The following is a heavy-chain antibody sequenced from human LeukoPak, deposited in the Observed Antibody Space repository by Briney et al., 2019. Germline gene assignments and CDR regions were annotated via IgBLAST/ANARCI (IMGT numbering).Heavy chain of an antibody. Sequence: LSLTCTVSGGSISSYYWSWIRQPPGKGLEWVSGISWNSGSIGYADSVKGRFTISRDNAKNSLYLQMNSLRAEDMALYYCAKSDGSGYLDAFDIWGQGTMVSVSS. CDR1: GGSISSYY. D-gene: IGHD3-22*01. V-gene: IGHV3-9*03. CDR3: AKSDGSGYLDAFDI. CDR2: ISWNSGSI. J-gene: IGHJ3*02.